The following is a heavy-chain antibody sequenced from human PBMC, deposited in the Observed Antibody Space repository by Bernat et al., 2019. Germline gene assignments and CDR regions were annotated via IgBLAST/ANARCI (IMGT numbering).Heavy chain of an antibody. CDR1: GFTFSAYW. Sequence: EVQLVESGGGLVQPGGSLRLSCAASGFTFSAYWMHWVRQAPGRGLMWVSRIITDGSSTDYADSVQGRFTISRDNAKNTLYLQMNSLRAEDTAVYYCAKDRPEITTFGLLEYWGQGTLVTVSS. J-gene: IGHJ4*02. CDR2: IITDGSST. V-gene: IGHV3-74*01. D-gene: IGHD3-3*01. CDR3: AKDRPEITTFGLLEY.